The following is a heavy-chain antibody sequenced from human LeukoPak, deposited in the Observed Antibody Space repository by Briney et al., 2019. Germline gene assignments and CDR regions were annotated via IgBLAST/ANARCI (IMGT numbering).Heavy chain of an antibody. CDR1: GGSISSSSYY. CDR3: AGFVYGSGTKTYYYYMDV. V-gene: IGHV4-39*01. J-gene: IGHJ6*03. D-gene: IGHD3-10*01. Sequence: SETLSLTCTVSGGSISSSSYYWGWIRQPPGKGLEWIGTIYYSGSTYYNPSLKSRVTISVDTSKNQFSLKLSSVTAADTAVYYCAGFVYGSGTKTYYYYMDVWGRGTTVTISS. CDR2: IYYSGST.